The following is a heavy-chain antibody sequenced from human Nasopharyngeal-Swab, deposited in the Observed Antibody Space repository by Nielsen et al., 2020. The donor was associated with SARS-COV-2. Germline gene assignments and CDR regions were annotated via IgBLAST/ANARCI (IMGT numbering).Heavy chain of an antibody. CDR1: GFTFSSYG. D-gene: IGHD1-26*01. CDR2: ISYDGSNK. V-gene: IGHV3-30*18. CDR3: AKTNSGSYYYGMDV. Sequence: GESLKISCAASGFTFSSYGMHWVRQAPGKGLEWVAVISYDGSNKYYADSVKGRFTISRDNSKNTLYLQMNSLRAEDTAVYYCAKTNSGSYYYGMDVWGQGTTVTVS. J-gene: IGHJ6*02.